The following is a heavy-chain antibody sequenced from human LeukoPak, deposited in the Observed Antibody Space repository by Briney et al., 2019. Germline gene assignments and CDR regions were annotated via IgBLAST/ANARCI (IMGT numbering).Heavy chain of an antibody. J-gene: IGHJ3*02. D-gene: IGHD4-17*01. CDR2: INPSGGST. Sequence: SVKVSCKASRYTFTSYYMHWVRQAPGQGLECVGIINPSGGSTSYAQKFQGRVTMTRDMSTSTVYMELSSLRSEDTAVYYCARATVTPYDAFDIWGQGTMVTVSS. V-gene: IGHV1-46*01. CDR1: RYTFTSYY. CDR3: ARATVTPYDAFDI.